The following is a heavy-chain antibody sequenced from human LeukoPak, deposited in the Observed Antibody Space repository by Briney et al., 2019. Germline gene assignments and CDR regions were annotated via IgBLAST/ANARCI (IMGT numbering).Heavy chain of an antibody. D-gene: IGHD3-10*01. J-gene: IGHJ4*02. CDR2: IHSDGTGT. V-gene: IGHV3-74*01. CDR3: ARGSSVREDY. CDR1: GFTFSSYW. Sequence: GGSLRLSCVASGFTFSSYWMHWVRQAPGKGLVWASRIHSDGTGTSYADSVKGRFTISRDNAKNTLYLQMNSLRAEDTAVYYCARGSSVREDYWGQGTLVIVSS.